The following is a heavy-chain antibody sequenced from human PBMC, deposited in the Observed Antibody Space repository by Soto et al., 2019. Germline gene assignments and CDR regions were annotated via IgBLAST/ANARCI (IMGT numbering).Heavy chain of an antibody. D-gene: IGHD3-3*01. V-gene: IGHV3-7*01. CDR1: GFTFSSYW. CDR2: IKQDGSEK. J-gene: IGHJ3*02. Sequence: GGSLRLSCAASGFTFSSYWMSWVRQAPGKGLEWVANIKQDGSEKYYVDSVKGRFTISRDNAKNSLYLQMNSLRAEDTAVYYCARVAMYYDFWSGYYSSAFDIWGQGTMVTVSS. CDR3: ARVAMYYDFWSGYYSSAFDI.